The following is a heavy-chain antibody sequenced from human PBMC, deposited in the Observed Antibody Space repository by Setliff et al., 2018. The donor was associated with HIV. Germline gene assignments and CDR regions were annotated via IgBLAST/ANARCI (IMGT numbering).Heavy chain of an antibody. J-gene: IGHJ4*02. Sequence: PSETLSLTCTVSGGSISGYYWSWIRQPPGKGLEWIGYIYTSGSVNYNPSLNSRVTISVDTSKNQFSLKVNSVTAADTAVYYCARSPRIGVAGEFEYWGQGTLVTVSS. CDR2: IYTSGSV. D-gene: IGHD6-19*01. V-gene: IGHV4-4*09. CDR1: GGSISGYY. CDR3: ARSPRIGVAGEFEY.